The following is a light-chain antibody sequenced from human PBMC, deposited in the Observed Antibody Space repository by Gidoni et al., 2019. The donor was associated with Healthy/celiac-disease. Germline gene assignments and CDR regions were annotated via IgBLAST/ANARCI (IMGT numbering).Light chain of an antibody. CDR2: RNN. J-gene: IGLJ3*02. V-gene: IGLV1-47*01. Sequence: QSVLPQPPSASGTPGQRVTIPCSGSSSNLGSNYVYWYQQLPGTAPKLLIYRNNQRPSGVPDRFSGSKSGTSASLAISGLRSEDEADYYCAAWDDSLSAWVFGGGTKLTVL. CDR3: AAWDDSLSAWV. CDR1: SSNLGSNY.